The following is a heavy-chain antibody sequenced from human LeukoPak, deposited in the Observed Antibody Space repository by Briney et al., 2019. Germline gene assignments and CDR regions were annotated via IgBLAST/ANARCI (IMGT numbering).Heavy chain of an antibody. Sequence: GGSLRLSCAASGFTFSSYWMSWVRQAPGKGLEWVSSIDSSSSYIYYADSVKGRFTISRDNAKNSVYLQMNSLRAEDTAVYYCASPEMATHTGTGGYYYYYVDVWGKGTTVTVSS. CDR3: ASPEMATHTGTGGYYYYYVDV. V-gene: IGHV3-21*01. D-gene: IGHD5-24*01. J-gene: IGHJ6*03. CDR2: IDSSSSYI. CDR1: GFTFSSYW.